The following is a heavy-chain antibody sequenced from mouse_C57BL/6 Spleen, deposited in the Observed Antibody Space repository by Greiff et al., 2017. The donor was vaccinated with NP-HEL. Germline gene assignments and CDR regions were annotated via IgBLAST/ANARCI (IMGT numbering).Heavy chain of an antibody. CDR3: TTQCGSSYGFAY. CDR1: GFNIKDDY. Sequence: VQLQQSGAELVRPGASVKLSCTASGFNIKDDYMHWVKQRPEQGLEWIGWIDPENGDTEYASKFQGKATITADTSSKTADMQLSSLTSEDTAVYYGTTQCGSSYGFAYWGQGTLVTVSA. V-gene: IGHV14-4*01. D-gene: IGHD1-1*01. J-gene: IGHJ3*01. CDR2: IDPENGDT.